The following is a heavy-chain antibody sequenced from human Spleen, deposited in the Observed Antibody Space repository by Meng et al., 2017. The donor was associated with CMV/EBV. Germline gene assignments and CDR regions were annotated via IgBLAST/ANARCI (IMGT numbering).Heavy chain of an antibody. J-gene: IGHJ4*02. CDR3: ARDVSGAFDY. Sequence: GESLKISCAASGFTFSSYSMNWVRQAPGKGLEWISYVSTSSTTIYYADSVKGRFTISRDNAKSSLYLQMNSLRAEDTAVYYCARDVSGAFDYWGQGTLVTVS. CDR1: GFTFSSYS. V-gene: IGHV3-48*04. D-gene: IGHD2-15*01. CDR2: VSTSSTTI.